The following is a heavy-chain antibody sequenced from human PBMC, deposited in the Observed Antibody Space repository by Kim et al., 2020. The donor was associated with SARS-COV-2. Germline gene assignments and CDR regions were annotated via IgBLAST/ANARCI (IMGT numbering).Heavy chain of an antibody. Sequence: QKFQGRVTITADKSTSTAYMELSSLRSEDTAVYYCAREWPYGDYDTYFDYWGQGTLVTVSS. CDR3: AREWPYGDYDTYFDY. J-gene: IGHJ4*02. D-gene: IGHD4-17*01. V-gene: IGHV1-69*04.